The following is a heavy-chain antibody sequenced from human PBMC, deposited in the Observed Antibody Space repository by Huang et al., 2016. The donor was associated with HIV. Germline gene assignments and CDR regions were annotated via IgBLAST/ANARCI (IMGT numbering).Heavy chain of an antibody. CDR3: ARRFSSSSGYFDY. CDR2: IFPDDSDT. Sequence: VQLVQSGAEVKKPGESLKISCKGSGYSFSSDWIAWVRQMPGKGLEGVGSIFPDDSDTTYSPSFEGQVTISADKSIGTAYLQCSSLKASDTAMYYCARRFSSSSGYFDYWGQGSLVTVSS. CDR1: GYSFSSDW. D-gene: IGHD6-6*01. V-gene: IGHV5-51*01. J-gene: IGHJ4*02.